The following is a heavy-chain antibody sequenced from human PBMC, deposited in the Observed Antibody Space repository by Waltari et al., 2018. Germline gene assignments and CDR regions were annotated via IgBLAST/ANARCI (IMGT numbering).Heavy chain of an antibody. Sequence: EVQLVESGGGLVQPGGSLRLSCAASGLTLSNYWLFWVRQPPGKGLVWVSRINSDGRTTGYADSVKGRFTTSRDNAKNTLYLQMNSLRVEDTAVYYCARDFVSGSSDYWGQGTLVTVS. CDR1: GLTLSNYW. CDR3: ARDFVSGSSDY. J-gene: IGHJ4*02. CDR2: INSDGRTT. V-gene: IGHV3-74*01. D-gene: IGHD3-3*01.